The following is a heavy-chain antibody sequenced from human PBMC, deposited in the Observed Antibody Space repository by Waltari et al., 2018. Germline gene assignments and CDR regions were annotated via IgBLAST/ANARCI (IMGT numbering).Heavy chain of an antibody. CDR1: GFTFSSYA. J-gene: IGHJ5*02. Sequence: EVQLLESGGGLVQPGGSLRLSCAASGFTFSSYAMSWVRQAPGKGLEWVSAISGSGGSTYYADSVKGRFTISRDNSKNTLYLQMNSLRAEDTAVYYCAKYVEMATPNPDNWFDPWGQGTLVTVSS. CDR3: AKYVEMATPNPDNWFDP. CDR2: ISGSGGST. D-gene: IGHD5-12*01. V-gene: IGHV3-23*01.